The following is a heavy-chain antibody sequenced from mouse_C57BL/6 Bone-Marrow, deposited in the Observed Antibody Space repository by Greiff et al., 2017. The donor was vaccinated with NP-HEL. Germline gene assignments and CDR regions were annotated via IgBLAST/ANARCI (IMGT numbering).Heavy chain of an antibody. J-gene: IGHJ1*03. Sequence: VQLKESGPELVKPGASVKMSCKASGYTFTDYNMHWVKQSHGKSLEWIGYINPNNGGTSYNQQFKGKATLTVNKSSSTAYMELRSLTSEDSAVYYCATIYFWYFDVWGTGTTVTVSS. V-gene: IGHV1-22*01. CDR1: GYTFTDYN. D-gene: IGHD2-3*01. CDR2: INPNNGGT. CDR3: ATIYFWYFDV.